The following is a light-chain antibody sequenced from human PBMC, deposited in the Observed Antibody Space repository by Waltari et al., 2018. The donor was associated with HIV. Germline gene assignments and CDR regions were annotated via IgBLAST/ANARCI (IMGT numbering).Light chain of an antibody. CDR3: QQYNVYST. CDR1: QSISTS. J-gene: IGKJ1*01. V-gene: IGKV1-5*03. Sequence: DIQLTQAPSILSASVGDRVSVTCRASQSISTSLAWYQVKAGKAPTLLIYKASSLNSGVTSRFSGRGSGTDFTLTISSLQSDDFATYYCQQYNVYSTFGQGTKVEIK. CDR2: KAS.